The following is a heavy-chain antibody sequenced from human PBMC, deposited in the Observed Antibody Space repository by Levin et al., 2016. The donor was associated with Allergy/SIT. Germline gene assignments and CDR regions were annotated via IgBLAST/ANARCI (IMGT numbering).Heavy chain of an antibody. D-gene: IGHD3-3*01. CDR2: ISYDGGNK. J-gene: IGHJ4*02. Sequence: GESLKISCAASGFSFTSYAMHWVRQAPGKGLEWLAIISYDGGNKCYADSVKGRFTISSDNSKNTLFLQMNSLRAEDTAVYYCGRDLLAGGLDYWGQGTLVIVSS. V-gene: IGHV3-30*04. CDR3: GRDLLAGGLDY. CDR1: GFSFTSYA.